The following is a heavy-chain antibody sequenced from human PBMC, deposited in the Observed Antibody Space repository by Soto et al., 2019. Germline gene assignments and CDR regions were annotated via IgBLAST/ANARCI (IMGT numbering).Heavy chain of an antibody. CDR1: GYTFTGYY. CDR3: ARGDIVATTTYFDY. J-gene: IGHJ4*02. CDR2: INPNSGGT. Sequence: ASVKVSCKASGYTFTGYYMHWVRQAPGQGLEWMGWINPNSGGTNYAQKFQGWVTMTRDTSISTAYMELSRLRSDDTAVYYCARGDIVATTTYFDYWGQGTLVTVSS. D-gene: IGHD5-12*01. V-gene: IGHV1-2*04.